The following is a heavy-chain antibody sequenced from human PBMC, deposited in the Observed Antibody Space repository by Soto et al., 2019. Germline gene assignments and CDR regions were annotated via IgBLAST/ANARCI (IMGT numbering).Heavy chain of an antibody. CDR2: IYHSGST. Sequence: SETLSLTCAVYGGSFSGYYWSWIRQPPGKGLEWIGYIYHSGSTNYNPSLKSRVTISVDTSKNQFSLKLGSVTAADTAVYYCARVPDRWGQGTLVTVSS. CDR3: ARVPDR. CDR1: GGSFSGYY. D-gene: IGHD2-2*01. J-gene: IGHJ5*02. V-gene: IGHV4-34*01.